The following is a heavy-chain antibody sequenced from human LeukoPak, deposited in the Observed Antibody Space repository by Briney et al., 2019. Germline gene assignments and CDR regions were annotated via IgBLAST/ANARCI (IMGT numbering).Heavy chain of an antibody. J-gene: IGHJ4*02. Sequence: GGSQRLSCAASTFTFRSYGMHWVRQDPGKGLEEVAFIRYDGSNKYYADSVKGRFTISRDNSKNTLYLQMNSLRAEDTAVYYCAKNFEMATITFDYWGQGTLVTVSS. V-gene: IGHV3-30*02. CDR3: AKNFEMATITFDY. CDR2: IRYDGSNK. CDR1: TFTFRSYG. D-gene: IGHD5-24*01.